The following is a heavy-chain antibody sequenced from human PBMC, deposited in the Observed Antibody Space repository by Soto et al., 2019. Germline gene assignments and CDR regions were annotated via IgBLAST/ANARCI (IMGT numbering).Heavy chain of an antibody. J-gene: IGHJ6*02. CDR3: AREGMITMVRGVIIDYYYYGMDV. CDR1: GFTFSSYA. D-gene: IGHD3-10*01. V-gene: IGHV3-30-3*01. Sequence: PGGSLRLSCAASGFTFSSYAMHWVRQAPGKGLEWVAVISYDGSNKYYADSVKGRFTISRDNSKNTLYLQMNSLRAEDTAVYYCAREGMITMVRGVIIDYYYYGMDVWGQGTTVTAP. CDR2: ISYDGSNK.